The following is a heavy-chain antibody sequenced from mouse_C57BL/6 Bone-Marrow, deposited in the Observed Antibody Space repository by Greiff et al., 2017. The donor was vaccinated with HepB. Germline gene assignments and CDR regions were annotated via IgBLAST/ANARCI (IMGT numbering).Heavy chain of an antibody. J-gene: IGHJ1*03. D-gene: IGHD1-1*01. Sequence: QVQLQQPGAELVRPGTSVKLSCKASGYTFTSYWMHWVNQRPGHGLEWIGVIDPSDSYTNYNQKFKGKATLTVDTSSSTAYMQLSSLTAEDSAVYYFAYYYGSSYDWYFDVWGTGTTVTVSS. CDR3: AYYYGSSYDWYFDV. V-gene: IGHV1-59*01. CDR1: GYTFTSYW. CDR2: IDPSDSYT.